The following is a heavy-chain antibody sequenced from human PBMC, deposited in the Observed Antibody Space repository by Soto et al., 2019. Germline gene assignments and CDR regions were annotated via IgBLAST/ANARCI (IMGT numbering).Heavy chain of an antibody. CDR3: ARRLVRGVIWNY. D-gene: IGHD3-10*01. J-gene: IGHJ4*02. CDR1: GGSISRYY. Sequence: PSETLSLTCTVSGGSISRYYWSLIRQPPGKGLEWIGYINHSGRTNYNPSLTTRVTISLHTPKNQFSLKLSSVPAADTAVYYCARRLVRGVIWNYRGQGTLVPV. V-gene: IGHV4-34*01. CDR2: INHSGRT.